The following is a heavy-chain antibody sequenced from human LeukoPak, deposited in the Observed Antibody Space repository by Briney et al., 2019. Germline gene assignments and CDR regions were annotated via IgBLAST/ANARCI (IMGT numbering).Heavy chain of an antibody. CDR2: IIPIFGTA. D-gene: IGHD6-13*01. V-gene: IGHV1-69*05. Sequence: SVKVSCKASGGTFSSYAISWVRQAPGQGLEWMGGIIPIFGTANYAQKFQGRVTITTDESTSTAYMELSSLRSEDTAVYYCALAAAGKKGSALNYYYYYMDVWGKGTTVTVSS. CDR1: GGTFSSYA. J-gene: IGHJ6*03. CDR3: ALAAAGKKGSALNYYYYYMDV.